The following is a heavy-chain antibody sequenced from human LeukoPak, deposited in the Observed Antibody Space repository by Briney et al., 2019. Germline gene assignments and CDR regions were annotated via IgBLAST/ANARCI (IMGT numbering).Heavy chain of an antibody. V-gene: IGHV4-59*12. CDR3: ARALTFYYFDY. J-gene: IGHJ4*02. D-gene: IGHD1-20*01. CDR1: GGSISSYY. CDR2: IYYSGST. Sequence: SETLSLTCTVSGGSISSYYWSWIRQPPGKGLEWIGYIYYSGSTYYNPSLESRVTISVDTSKNQFSLKLSSVTAADTAVYYCARALTFYYFDYWGQGTLVTVSS.